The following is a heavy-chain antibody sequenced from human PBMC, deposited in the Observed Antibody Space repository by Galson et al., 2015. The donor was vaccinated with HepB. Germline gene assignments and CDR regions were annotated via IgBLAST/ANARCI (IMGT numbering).Heavy chain of an antibody. Sequence: SETLSLTCTVSGASISSRTFYWDWIRQPPGKGLEWIGAINYNGKTYHNPSLKSRITVSVDTPNNQFSLKPNSVTAADTALYYCARHFIGDTYYIGAFDIWGQGTMITVSS. CDR3: ARHFIGDTYYIGAFDI. J-gene: IGHJ3*02. CDR2: INYNGKT. V-gene: IGHV4-39*01. D-gene: IGHD3-10*01. CDR1: GASISSRTFY.